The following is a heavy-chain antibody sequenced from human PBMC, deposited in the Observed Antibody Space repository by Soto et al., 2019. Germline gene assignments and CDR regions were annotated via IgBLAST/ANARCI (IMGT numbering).Heavy chain of an antibody. V-gene: IGHV3-66*01. CDR3: ASCHWNGPNDY. D-gene: IGHD1-1*01. CDR1: GLTVSDNY. Sequence: EVQLAESGGGLVQPGGSLRLSCAASGLTVSDNYIRWVRHAPGKGLEWVSVIYRGGDTYYADSVKGRFTISRDNSKNTVYLQMNSLRDEDTAVYYCASCHWNGPNDYWGQGTLVIVSS. CDR2: IYRGGDT. J-gene: IGHJ4*02.